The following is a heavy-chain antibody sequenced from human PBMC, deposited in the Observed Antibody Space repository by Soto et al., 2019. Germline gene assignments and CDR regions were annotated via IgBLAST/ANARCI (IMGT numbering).Heavy chain of an antibody. D-gene: IGHD4-4*01. J-gene: IGHJ4*02. CDR2: INYDGSST. CDR3: ASQVSNNY. CDR1: GFTFSSDW. V-gene: IGHV3-74*01. Sequence: EVQLVESGGGLVQPGGSLRLSCAASGFTFSSDWMHWVRQVPGKGLVWVSRINYDGSSTYYADSVKGRFTISRDNAKNTLYLKMNSLRAEDTAVYYCASQVSNNYGGQGTLVTVSS.